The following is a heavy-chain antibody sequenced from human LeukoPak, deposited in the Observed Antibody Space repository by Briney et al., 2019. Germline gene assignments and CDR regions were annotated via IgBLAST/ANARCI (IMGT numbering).Heavy chain of an antibody. V-gene: IGHV4-34*01. J-gene: IGHJ6*03. CDR3: ARVQRFGEPSGYYYYYMDV. Sequence: KPSETLSLTCAVYGGSFSGYYWSWIRQPPGKGLEWIGEINHSGSTNYNPSLKSRVTISVDTSKNQFSLKLSSVTAADTAVYYCARVQRFGEPSGYYYYYMDVWGKGTTVTVSS. CDR2: INHSGST. CDR1: GGSFSGYY. D-gene: IGHD3-10*01.